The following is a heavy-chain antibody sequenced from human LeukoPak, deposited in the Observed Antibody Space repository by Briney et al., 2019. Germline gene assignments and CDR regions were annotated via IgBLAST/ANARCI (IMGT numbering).Heavy chain of an antibody. J-gene: IGHJ4*02. V-gene: IGHV3-15*01. Sequence: GSLRLSCAASGFTFSDVWRSWVRQAPGMGLEWIGRIRSTTHGGTPDYAAPVKGRFSISRDDSKNTLYLQMNSLETEDTAVYYCATEGSSPKYFDFWGQGTLVTVSS. CDR1: GFTFSDVW. CDR2: IRSTTHGGTP. CDR3: ATEGSSPKYFDF. D-gene: IGHD1-26*01.